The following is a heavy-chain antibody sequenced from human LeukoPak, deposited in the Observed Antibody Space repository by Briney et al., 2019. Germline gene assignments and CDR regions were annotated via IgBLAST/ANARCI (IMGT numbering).Heavy chain of an antibody. V-gene: IGHV4-4*07. CDR2: IYTSGST. Sequence: PSETLSLTCTVSGGSISSYYWSWIRQPAGKGLEWIGRIYTSGSTNYNPSLKSRVTMSVDTSKNQFSLKLSSVTAADTAVYYCARNGPPADHFAALDAFDIWGQGTMVTVSP. D-gene: IGHD6-6*01. CDR3: ARNGPPADHFAALDAFDI. J-gene: IGHJ3*02. CDR1: GGSISSYY.